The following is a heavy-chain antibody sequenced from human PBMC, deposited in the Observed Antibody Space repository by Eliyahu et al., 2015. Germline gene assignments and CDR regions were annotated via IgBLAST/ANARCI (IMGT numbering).Heavy chain of an antibody. Sequence: EVQLLESGGGLVQPGGSLRLSCAASGFTFSSYAMGWVRQAPGXGXXWVSXISGSXGSTYYADSVKGRFTISRDNSKNTLYLQMNSLRAEDTAVYYCANSDSSMLRNWYFDLWGRGTLVTVSS. V-gene: IGHV3-23*01. CDR2: ISGSXGST. J-gene: IGHJ2*01. D-gene: IGHD2/OR15-2a*01. CDR3: ANSDSSMLRNWYFDL. CDR1: GFTFSSYA.